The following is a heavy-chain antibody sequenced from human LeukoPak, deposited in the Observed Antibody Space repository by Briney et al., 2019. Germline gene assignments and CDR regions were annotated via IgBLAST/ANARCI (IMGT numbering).Heavy chain of an antibody. CDR1: GYTFTSYG. CDR2: ISAYNGKT. D-gene: IGHD5-12*01. CDR3: ARDDALVATGSFDY. J-gene: IGHJ4*02. V-gene: IGHV1-18*01. Sequence: GASVTVSFKASGYTFTSYGINWVRQAPGQGLEWMGWISAYNGKTNYAQKLQGRVTMTTDTFTSTAYMELRSLRSDDTAVYYCARDDALVATGSFDYWGQGTLVTVSS.